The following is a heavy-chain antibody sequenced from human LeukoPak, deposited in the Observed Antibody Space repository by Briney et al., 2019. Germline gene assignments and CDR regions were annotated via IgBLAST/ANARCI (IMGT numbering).Heavy chain of an antibody. Sequence: SETLSPTCAVYGGSFSGYYWSWIRQPPGKGLEWIGEINHSGSTNYNPSLKSRVTISVDTSKNQFSLKLSSVTAADTAVYYCARGHPGAIGSSWNNDAFDIWGQGTMVTVSS. CDR2: INHSGST. CDR1: GGSFSGYY. D-gene: IGHD6-13*01. V-gene: IGHV4-34*01. J-gene: IGHJ3*02. CDR3: ARGHPGAIGSSWNNDAFDI.